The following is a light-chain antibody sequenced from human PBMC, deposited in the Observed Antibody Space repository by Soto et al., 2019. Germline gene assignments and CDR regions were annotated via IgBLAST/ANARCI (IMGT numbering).Light chain of an antibody. CDR3: SSCASSNYV. CDR1: SSDVGGSNY. CDR2: DVS. J-gene: IGLJ1*01. Sequence: QSVLTQPASVTGSPGQSITISCTGTSSDVGGSNYVSWYQQHSGKAPKLIIFDVSHRPSGFSNRFSGSKSGNTASLTISGLQPEEEAVYYCSSCASSNYVFGTGTKLTVL. V-gene: IGLV2-14*03.